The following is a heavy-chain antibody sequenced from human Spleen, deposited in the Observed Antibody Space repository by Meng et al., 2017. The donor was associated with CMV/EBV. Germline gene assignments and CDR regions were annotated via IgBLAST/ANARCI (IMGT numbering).Heavy chain of an antibody. CDR3: ARIGFCSGTTCYTGDYSSRHFDY. CDR2: IIPIFGTA. V-gene: IGHV1-69*05. Sequence: SWGREAPGPGLGWMGGIIPIFGTANSAQKFQGRVTVTTDESRSTAYMELSSLRSEDTAVYYCARIGFCSGTTCYTGDYSSRHFDYWGQGTLVTVSS. D-gene: IGHD2-2*02. J-gene: IGHJ4*02.